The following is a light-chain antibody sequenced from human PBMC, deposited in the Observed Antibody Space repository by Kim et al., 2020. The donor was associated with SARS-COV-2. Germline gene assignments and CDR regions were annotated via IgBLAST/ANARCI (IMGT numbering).Light chain of an antibody. J-gene: IGLJ3*02. Sequence: QLVLTQSPSASASLGASVKLTCTLSSGHSSYAIAWHQQQPEKGPRYLMKLNSDGSHSKGDGIPDRFSGSSSGAERYLTISSLQSKDEADYYCQTWGTGIQVFGGGTQLTVL. CDR1: SGHSSYA. CDR2: LNSDGSH. V-gene: IGLV4-69*01. CDR3: QTWGTGIQV.